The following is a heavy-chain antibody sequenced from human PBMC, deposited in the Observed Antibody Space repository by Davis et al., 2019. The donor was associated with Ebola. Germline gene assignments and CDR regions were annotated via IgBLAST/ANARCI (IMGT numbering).Heavy chain of an antibody. J-gene: IGHJ4*02. V-gene: IGHV5-51*01. CDR2: IYPRDSDT. CDR1: GFGFNSNW. CDR3: GRRGATGDASPLDY. D-gene: IGHD7-27*01. Sequence: GESLKISCKGSGFGFNSNWIGWVRQMPGKGLEWMGIIYPRDSDTRYSPSFQGQVTMSVDKSTNTTYLQWSSLKASDTAIYYCGRRGATGDASPLDYWGQGTLVTVSS.